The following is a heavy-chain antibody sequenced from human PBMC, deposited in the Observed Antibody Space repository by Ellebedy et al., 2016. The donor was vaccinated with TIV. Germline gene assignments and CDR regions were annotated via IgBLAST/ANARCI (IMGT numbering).Heavy chain of an antibody. CDR3: ARDPRPYLRYGHYDF. CDR1: GFTFSSYA. V-gene: IGHV3-21*01. CDR2: INDISSHI. Sequence: GESLKISCAASGFTFSSYAMNWVRQAPGKGLEWVSSINDISSHIYYADSLRGRFTLSRDNAKNSLFLQMDNLRADDTAVYYCARDPRPYLRYGHYDFWGQGALVTVSS. D-gene: IGHD3-9*01. J-gene: IGHJ4*02.